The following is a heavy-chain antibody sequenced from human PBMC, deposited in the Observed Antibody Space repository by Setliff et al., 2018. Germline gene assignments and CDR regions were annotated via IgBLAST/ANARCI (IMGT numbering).Heavy chain of an antibody. CDR3: ARDRFYNSWSGTSITAPHDAFDI. CDR1: GATFSSYG. CDR2: ISAYNGNT. D-gene: IGHD3-3*01. V-gene: IGHV1-18*01. Sequence: ASVKVSCKASGATFSSYGISWVRQAPGQGLEWMGGISAYNGNTNYAQKLQGRVTMTTDTSTSTAYMEVSSLRSEDTAVYFCARDRFYNSWSGTSITAPHDAFDIWGQGTMVTVSS. J-gene: IGHJ3*02.